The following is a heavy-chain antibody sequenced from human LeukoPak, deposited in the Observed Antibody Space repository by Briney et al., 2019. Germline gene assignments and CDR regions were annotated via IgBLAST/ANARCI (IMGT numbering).Heavy chain of an antibody. CDR2: IMSKTDGGTT. Sequence: GGSLRLSCAASGFTFSNAWISWVRQAPGKGLEWVGRIMSKTDGGTTAYAAPVKGRFTISRDDSKNTLYPQMKGLETEDTAVYYCTTASVTMVRGVINPDAFDVWGLGTMVIVSS. J-gene: IGHJ3*01. CDR3: TTASVTMVRGVINPDAFDV. CDR1: GFTFSNAW. D-gene: IGHD3-10*01. V-gene: IGHV3-15*01.